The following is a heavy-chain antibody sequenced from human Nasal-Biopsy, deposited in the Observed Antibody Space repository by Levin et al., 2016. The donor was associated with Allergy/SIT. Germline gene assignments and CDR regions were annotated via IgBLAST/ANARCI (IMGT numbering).Heavy chain of an antibody. J-gene: IGHJ6*02. CDR1: GFIFSSFT. Sequence: GESLKISCAASGFIFSSFTMNWVRQAPGKGLEWVSSMSSTGTYIFYVDSVKGRFTISRDKAKNSLYLQMNSLRVEDTAVYYCARGRGGGSPSEGMDVWGQGTTVTVSS. V-gene: IGHV3-21*01. CDR3: ARGRGGGSPSEGMDV. D-gene: IGHD1-26*01. CDR2: MSSTGTYI.